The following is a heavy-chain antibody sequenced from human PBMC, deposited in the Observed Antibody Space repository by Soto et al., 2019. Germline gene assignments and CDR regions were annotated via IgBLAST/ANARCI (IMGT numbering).Heavy chain of an antibody. CDR2: ISYDGSNK. Sequence: QVQLVESGGGVVQPGRSLRLSCAASGFTFSSYAMHWVRQAPGKGLEWVAGISYDGSNKYYADSVKGRFTISRDNSKNTLYLQMNSLRAEDTAVYYCARLCGGDCYSGDYWGQGTLVTVSS. CDR3: ARLCGGDCYSGDY. J-gene: IGHJ4*02. D-gene: IGHD2-21*02. CDR1: GFTFSSYA. V-gene: IGHV3-30-3*01.